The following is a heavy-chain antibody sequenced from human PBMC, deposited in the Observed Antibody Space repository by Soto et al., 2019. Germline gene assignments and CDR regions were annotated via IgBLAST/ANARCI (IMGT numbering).Heavy chain of an antibody. CDR2: IYHSGST. D-gene: IGHD3-10*01. CDR1: GGSISSSNW. J-gene: IGHJ6*02. Sequence: PSETLSLTCAVSGGSISSSNWWSWVRQPPGKGLEWIGEIYHSGSTNYNPSLKSRLTISVDTSKNQFSLKMSSVTAADTAVYYCARDLGSKYYYGMDVWGQGTTVTVSS. V-gene: IGHV4-4*02. CDR3: ARDLGSKYYYGMDV.